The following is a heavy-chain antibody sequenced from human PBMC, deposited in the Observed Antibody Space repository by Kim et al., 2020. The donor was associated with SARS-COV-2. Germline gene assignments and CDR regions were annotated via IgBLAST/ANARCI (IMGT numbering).Heavy chain of an antibody. D-gene: IGHD3-16*01. V-gene: IGHV1-2*02. Sequence: ASVKVSCKASGYTFTGYYMHWVRQAPGQGLEWMGWINPNSGGTNYAQKFQGRVTMTRDTSISTAYMELSRLRSDDTAVYYCARAGGLRGPVMVDYWGQGTLVTVSS. CDR2: INPNSGGT. CDR1: GYTFTGYY. J-gene: IGHJ4*02. CDR3: ARAGGLRGPVMVDY.